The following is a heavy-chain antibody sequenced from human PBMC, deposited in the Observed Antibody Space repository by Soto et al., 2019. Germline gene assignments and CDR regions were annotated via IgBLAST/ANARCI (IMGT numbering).Heavy chain of an antibody. D-gene: IGHD2-15*01. CDR3: ARAPYSALRWFDP. J-gene: IGHJ5*02. CDR1: GYTFTSYG. V-gene: IGHV1-18*01. Sequence: ASVKVSCKASGYTFTSYGISWVRQAPGQGLEWMGWISAYNGNTNYAQKLQGRVTMTTDTSTSTAYMELSSLTSEDTAVYYCARAPYSALRWFDPWGQGTLVTVSS. CDR2: ISAYNGNT.